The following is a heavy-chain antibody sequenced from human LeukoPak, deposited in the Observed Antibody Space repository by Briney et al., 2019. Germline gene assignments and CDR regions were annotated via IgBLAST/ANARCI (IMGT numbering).Heavy chain of an antibody. CDR3: AKEGGSRGYFDY. J-gene: IGHJ4*02. CDR1: GFTFSSYT. Sequence: PGGSLRLSCATSGFTFSSYTMSWVRQAPGKGLEWVSAISGSGGSTYYADSVKGRFTISRDNSKNTLYLQMNSLRAEDTAVYYCAKEGGSRGYFDYWGQGTLVTVSS. CDR2: ISGSGGST. V-gene: IGHV3-23*01.